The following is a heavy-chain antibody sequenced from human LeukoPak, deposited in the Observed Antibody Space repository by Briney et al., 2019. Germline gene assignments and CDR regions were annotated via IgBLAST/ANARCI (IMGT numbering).Heavy chain of an antibody. CDR3: ARGLPEGVVITSPLR. D-gene: IGHD3-3*01. CDR2: IWYDGSNK. Sequence: GRSLRLSCAASGFTFRSYGMHWVRQAPGKGLEWVAVIWYDGSNKYYADSVKGRFTISRDNSKNTLYLQMNSLRAEDTAVYYCARGLPEGVVITSPLRWGQGTLVTVSS. V-gene: IGHV3-33*01. J-gene: IGHJ4*02. CDR1: GFTFRSYG.